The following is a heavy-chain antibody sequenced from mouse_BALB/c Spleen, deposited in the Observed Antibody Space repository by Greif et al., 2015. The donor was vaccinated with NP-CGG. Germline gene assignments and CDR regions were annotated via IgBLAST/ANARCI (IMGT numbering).Heavy chain of an antibody. Sequence: QVQLQQPGAELAKPGASVKMSCKASGYTFTSYWMHWVKQRPGQGLEWIGYINPSTGYTEYNQKFKDKATLTADKSSSTAYMQLSSLTSEDSAVYYCARGSGTSYAMDYWGQGTSVTVSS. V-gene: IGHV1-7*01. CDR3: ARGSGTSYAMDY. CDR1: GYTFTSYW. CDR2: INPSTGYT. D-gene: IGHD4-1*01. J-gene: IGHJ4*01.